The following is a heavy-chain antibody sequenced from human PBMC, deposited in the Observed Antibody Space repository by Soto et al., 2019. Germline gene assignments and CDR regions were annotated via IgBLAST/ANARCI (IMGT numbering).Heavy chain of an antibody. D-gene: IGHD6-13*01. J-gene: IGHJ3*02. CDR2: ISSSSSYT. CDR1: GFTFSDYY. CDR3: ASVIAAAGDDAFDI. V-gene: IGHV3-11*06. Sequence: GGSLRVSWAASGFTFSDYYMSWIRQAPGKGLEWVSYISSSSSYTNYADSVKGRFTISRDNAKNSLYLQMNSLRAEDTAVYYCASVIAAAGDDAFDIWGQGTMVTISS.